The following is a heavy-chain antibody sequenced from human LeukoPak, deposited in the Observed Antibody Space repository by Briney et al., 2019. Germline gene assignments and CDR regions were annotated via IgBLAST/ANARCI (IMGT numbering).Heavy chain of an antibody. J-gene: IGHJ4*02. Sequence: SETLSLTCTVSGGSISTSSYYWGWVRQPPGKGLEWIGNIFYSGSTYYSPSLKSRVTISVDTSKNQFSLKLSSVTAADTAVYYCARGPYYYDSSGNFDYWGQGTLVTVSS. CDR2: IFYSGST. CDR3: ARGPYYYDSSGNFDY. CDR1: GGSISTSSYY. V-gene: IGHV4-39*07. D-gene: IGHD3-22*01.